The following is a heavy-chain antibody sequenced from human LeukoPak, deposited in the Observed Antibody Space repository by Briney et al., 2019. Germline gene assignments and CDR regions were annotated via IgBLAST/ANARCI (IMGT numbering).Heavy chain of an antibody. CDR1: GFTFSSYS. Sequence: PGXXLXLSCAASGFTFSSYSMNWVRQAPGKGLEWVSSISSSSSNIYYADYVKGRFTIYRDKDKNSLYLQMNSLRAEDTAVYYCAKANGGYFDYWGQGTLVTVSS. J-gene: IGHJ4*02. CDR2: ISSSSSNI. V-gene: IGHV3-21*04. CDR3: AKANGGYFDY. D-gene: IGHD4-23*01.